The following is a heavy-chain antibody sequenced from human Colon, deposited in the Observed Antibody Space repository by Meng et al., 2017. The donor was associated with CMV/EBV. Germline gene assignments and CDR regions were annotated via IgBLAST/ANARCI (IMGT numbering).Heavy chain of an antibody. CDR3: AKDFYYYESRPKAFDI. J-gene: IGHJ3*02. CDR2: SSNIGGST. Sequence: EVQLLESGGGLVQPGGSLRLSCAGSGFTLSHYVMSWVRQAPGKGLEWVSGSSNIGGSTYYADSVKGRFTISRDNSKNTVSLQMNSLRAEDTAVYYCAKDFYYYESRPKAFDIWGQGTMVTVSS. V-gene: IGHV3-23*01. CDR1: GFTLSHYV. D-gene: IGHD3-22*01.